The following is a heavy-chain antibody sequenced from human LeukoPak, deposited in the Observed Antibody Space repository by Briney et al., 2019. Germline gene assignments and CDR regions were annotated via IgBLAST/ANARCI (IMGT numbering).Heavy chain of an antibody. V-gene: IGHV1-69*05. D-gene: IGHD1-1*01. CDR1: GGTFSSYA. Sequence: SVKVSCKASGGTFSSYAISWVRQAPGQGLEWMEGIIPIFGTANYAQKFQGRVTITTDESTSTAYMELSSLRSEDTAVYYCARGRRDWNDVSDWGQGTLVTASS. CDR2: IIPIFGTA. J-gene: IGHJ4*02. CDR3: ARGRRDWNDVSD.